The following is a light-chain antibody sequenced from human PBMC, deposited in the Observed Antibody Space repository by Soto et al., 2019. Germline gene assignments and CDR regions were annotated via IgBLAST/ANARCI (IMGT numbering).Light chain of an antibody. CDR2: AAS. Sequence: DIQMTQSPSSLSASVGDRVTITCRASQSISSYLNWYQQKPGKAPKLLIYAASSLQSGVPSRFSGSGSGTAFNLTISSLQPEDFATYYCQQSYSTPITCGQGTRLEIK. CDR1: QSISSY. V-gene: IGKV1-39*01. CDR3: QQSYSTPIT. J-gene: IGKJ5*01.